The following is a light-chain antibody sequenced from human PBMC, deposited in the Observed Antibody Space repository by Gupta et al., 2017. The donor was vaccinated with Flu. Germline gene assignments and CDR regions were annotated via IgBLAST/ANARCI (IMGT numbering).Light chain of an antibody. CDR2: GVS. V-gene: IGKV1-39*01. CDR1: QGISTY. Sequence: DIQLTQSPSPLSSSVGDRVTITCRASQGISTYLNRHRQKPGRAPEVLIYGVSRLQGGVPSRFSGSGSGTEFTLTISRMQPEDLATLYFLQTYKNPLTFGEGTRLEIK. J-gene: IGKJ5*01. CDR3: LQTYKNPLT.